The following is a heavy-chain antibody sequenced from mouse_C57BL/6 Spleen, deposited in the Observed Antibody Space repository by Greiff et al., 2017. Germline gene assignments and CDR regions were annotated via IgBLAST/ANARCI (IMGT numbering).Heavy chain of an antibody. CDR1: GYTFNSYW. CDR2: IYPSDSET. J-gene: IGHJ4*01. D-gene: IGHD2-4*01. CDR3: ARDDYGYAMDY. V-gene: IGHV1-61*01. Sequence: QVQLQQPGAELVRPGSSVKLSCKASGYTFNSYWMDWVKQRPGQGLEWNGHIYPSDSETHYNRKFKDKATLTVDKASSTAYMQLSSLISEDSAVYCCARDDYGYAMDYWGQGTSVTVAS.